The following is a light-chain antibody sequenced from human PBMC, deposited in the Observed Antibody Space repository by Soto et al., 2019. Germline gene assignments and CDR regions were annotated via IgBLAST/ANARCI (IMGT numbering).Light chain of an antibody. CDR3: QQYGSSPRT. J-gene: IGKJ1*01. CDR1: QSVSSSH. Sequence: EIVLTQSPGTLSLSPGARATLSCRASQSVSSSHLAWYQQKPGQAPRLLISGASSRATGIPDRFTGSGSGTDFTLTISRLEPEDFAVYYCQQYGSSPRTFGQGTKVEIK. V-gene: IGKV3-20*01. CDR2: GAS.